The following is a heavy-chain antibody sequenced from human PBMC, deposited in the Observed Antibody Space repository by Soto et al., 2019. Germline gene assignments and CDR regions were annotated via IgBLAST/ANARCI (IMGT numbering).Heavy chain of an antibody. CDR3: ASTSWFDNSGSAH. J-gene: IGHJ4*02. V-gene: IGHV4-30-4*01. CDR2: IYYSGST. Sequence: PSETLSLTCTVSGGSISSDNYYWSWIRQPPGKGLEWIGYIYYSGSTHYNPSLKSRVVISMDTSKNQFSLKLSSVTAADTAVYYCASTSWFDNSGSAHWGPGTLVTVSS. CDR1: GGSISSDNYY. D-gene: IGHD3-22*01.